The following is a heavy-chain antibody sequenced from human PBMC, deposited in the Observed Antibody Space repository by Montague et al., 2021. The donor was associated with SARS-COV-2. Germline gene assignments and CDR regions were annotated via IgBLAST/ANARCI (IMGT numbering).Heavy chain of an antibody. CDR2: IYYSGST. J-gene: IGHJ6*02. D-gene: IGHD4-11*01. Sequence: SETLSLTCSVSGDSISNYSWSWIRQSPGKGLEWIGYIYYSGSTNYNPSLTSRVTISVDTSKNQVSLKLTSVTAADTAVYYCARHLRVTTVTSHMYHYAMDVWGQRTTVTDSS. CDR1: GDSISNYS. CDR3: ARHLRVTTVTSHMYHYAMDV. V-gene: IGHV4-59*08.